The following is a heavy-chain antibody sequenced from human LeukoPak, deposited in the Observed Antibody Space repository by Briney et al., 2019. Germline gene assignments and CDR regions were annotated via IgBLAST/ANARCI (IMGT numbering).Heavy chain of an antibody. CDR3: ATHDYSNFEGAFDI. J-gene: IGHJ3*02. D-gene: IGHD4-11*01. CDR1: GFTFSSYS. CDR2: ISSSSSYI. Sequence: GGSLRLSCAASGFTFSSYSMNWVRQAPGKGLEWVSSISSSSSYIYYADSVKGRFTISRDNSKNTLYLQMNSLRAEDTAVYYCATHDYSNFEGAFDIWGQGTMVTDSS. V-gene: IGHV3-21*04.